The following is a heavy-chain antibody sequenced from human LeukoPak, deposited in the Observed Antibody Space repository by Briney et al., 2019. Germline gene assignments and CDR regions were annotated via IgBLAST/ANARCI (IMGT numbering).Heavy chain of an antibody. Sequence: GGSLRLSCAASGFTFSSYWMHWVRQAPGKGLVWVSRINTDGSSTSYADSVKGRFTISRDNAKNTLYLQMNSLRAEDTAVYYCARGRIWGVHSNYDILTFDYWGQGTLVTVSS. CDR1: GFTFSSYW. CDR3: ARGRIWGVHSNYDILTFDY. D-gene: IGHD3-9*01. J-gene: IGHJ4*02. CDR2: INTDGSST. V-gene: IGHV3-74*01.